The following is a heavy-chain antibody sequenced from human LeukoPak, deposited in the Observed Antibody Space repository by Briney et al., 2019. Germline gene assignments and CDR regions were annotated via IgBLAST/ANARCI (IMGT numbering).Heavy chain of an antibody. CDR3: ARDLRAFSSGWSGYMDV. J-gene: IGHJ6*03. V-gene: IGHV1-46*01. CDR2: INPSGGGT. D-gene: IGHD6-19*01. CDR1: GYTFTSCY. Sequence: ASVKVSCKASGYTFTSCYMHWVRQAPGQGLEWMGIINPSGGGTSYAQKFQGRVTMTRDMSTSTVYMELSSLRSEDTAVYYCARDLRAFSSGWSGYMDVWGKGTTVTVSS.